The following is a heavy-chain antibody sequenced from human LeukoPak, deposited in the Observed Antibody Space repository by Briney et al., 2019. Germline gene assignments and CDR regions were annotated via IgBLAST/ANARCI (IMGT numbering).Heavy chain of an antibody. Sequence: GGSLRLSCAASGFTFSSYAMHWVRQAPGKGLEYVSAISSNGGSTYYANSVKGRFTISRDNSKNTLYLQMNSLRAEDTAVYYCARDPGVGATFNWFDPWGQGTLVTVSS. CDR3: ARDPGVGATFNWFDP. CDR2: ISSNGGST. J-gene: IGHJ5*02. D-gene: IGHD1-26*01. V-gene: IGHV3-64*01. CDR1: GFTFSSYA.